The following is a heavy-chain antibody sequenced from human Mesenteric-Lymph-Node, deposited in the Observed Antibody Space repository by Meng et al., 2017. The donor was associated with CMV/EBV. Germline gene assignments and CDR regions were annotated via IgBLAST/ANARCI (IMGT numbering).Heavy chain of an antibody. V-gene: IGHV3-30*02. Sequence: GESLKISCAASGFTFRTFGMHWVRQAPGKGLAWVAFIRHDGSTKYYADSVKGRFTISRDNSKNTLYLQMNSLRAEDTAVYYCAKDQTGSDSSSWYYYYYGMDVWGQGTTVTVSS. CDR2: IRHDGSTK. CDR1: GFTFRTFG. D-gene: IGHD6-13*01. J-gene: IGHJ6*02. CDR3: AKDQTGSDSSSWYYYYYGMDV.